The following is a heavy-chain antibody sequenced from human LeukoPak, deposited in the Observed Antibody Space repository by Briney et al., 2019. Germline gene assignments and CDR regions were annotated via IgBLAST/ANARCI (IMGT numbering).Heavy chain of an antibody. V-gene: IGHV1-69*05. D-gene: IGHD2-2*01. CDR2: IIPIFGTA. J-gene: IGHJ4*02. CDR3: AREDIVVVPAANLL. CDR1: RGTFSSYA. Sequence: GASVKVSCKAPRGTFSSYAISWVRQAPGQGLEWMGRIIPIFGTANYAQKLQGRVTITTDESTSTAYMELSSLRSEDTAVYYCAREDIVVVPAANLLWGKGTLVTVST.